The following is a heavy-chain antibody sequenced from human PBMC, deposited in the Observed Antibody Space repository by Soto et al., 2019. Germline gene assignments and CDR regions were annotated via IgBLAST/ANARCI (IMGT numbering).Heavy chain of an antibody. CDR3: ARVTDYGDFLDY. D-gene: IGHD4-17*01. CDR2: IYYSGST. V-gene: IGHV4-59*01. Sequence: QVQLQESGPGLVKPSETLSLTCTVSGGSISSYYWSWIRQPPGKGLEWIGYIYYSGSTNYNPSLKSRVTISVDTSKNQFSLKLSSVTAADTAVYDCARVTDYGDFLDYWGQGTLVTVSS. CDR1: GGSISSYY. J-gene: IGHJ4*02.